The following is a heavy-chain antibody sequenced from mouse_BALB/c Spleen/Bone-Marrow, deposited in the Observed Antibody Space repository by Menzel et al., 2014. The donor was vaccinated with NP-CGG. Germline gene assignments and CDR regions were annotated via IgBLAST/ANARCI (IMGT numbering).Heavy chain of an antibody. CDR3: AKPEDGYAMDY. V-gene: IGHV2-3*01. Sequence: VKLMESGPGLVAPSQSLSITCTVSGFSLTSNGVSWIRQPPGKGLEWLGVIWGDGSTKYHSALISRLSFTKDNSKSRVFLKLNSLHTDDTATYYYAKPEDGYAMDYWGQGTSVTVSS. CDR2: IWGDGST. D-gene: IGHD2-3*01. J-gene: IGHJ4*01. CDR1: GFSLTSNG.